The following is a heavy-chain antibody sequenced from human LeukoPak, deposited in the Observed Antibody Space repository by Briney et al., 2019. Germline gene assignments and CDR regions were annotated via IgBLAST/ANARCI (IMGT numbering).Heavy chain of an antibody. CDR1: GFTFSSYA. CDR2: ISGSGGST. D-gene: IGHD3-22*01. CDR3: AKVLGYYYDSSGYYPDY. V-gene: IGHV3-23*01. J-gene: IGHJ4*02. Sequence: GGSLRLSCAASGFTFSSYAMSWVRQAPGKGLEWVSAISGSGGSTYYADSVKGRFTISRDNSKNTLYLQMNSLSAEDTAVYYCAKVLGYYYDSSGYYPDYWGQGTLVTVSS.